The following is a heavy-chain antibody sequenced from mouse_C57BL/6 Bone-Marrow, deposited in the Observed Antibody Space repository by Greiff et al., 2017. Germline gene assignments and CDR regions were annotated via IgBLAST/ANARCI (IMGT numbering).Heavy chain of an antibody. CDR1: GYAFTNYL. V-gene: IGHV1-54*01. D-gene: IGHD2-10*01. J-gene: IGHJ2*01. CDR2: INPGSGGT. CDR3: ARLGPYPYYFDY. Sequence: QVQLQQSGAELVRPGTSVKVSCKASGYAFTNYLIEWVKQRPGQGLERIGVINPGSGGTNYNEKFKGKATLTADKSTSTAYMQLSSLTSEDSAVYFCARLGPYPYYFDYWGQGTTLTVSS.